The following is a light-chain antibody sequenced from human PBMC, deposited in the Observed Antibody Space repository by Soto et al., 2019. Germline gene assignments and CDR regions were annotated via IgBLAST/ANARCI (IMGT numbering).Light chain of an antibody. CDR2: EVS. V-gene: IGLV2-8*01. Sequence: QSALTQPPSASGSPGQSVTISCTGTSSDVGGYNFVSWYQHLPGKAPKLMIYEVSKRPSGVPDRFSGSKSGNTASLTVSGLQADDEADYYCSSYAGSNNLYVFGTGTKVTVL. CDR1: SSDVGGYNF. CDR3: SSYAGSNNLYV. J-gene: IGLJ1*01.